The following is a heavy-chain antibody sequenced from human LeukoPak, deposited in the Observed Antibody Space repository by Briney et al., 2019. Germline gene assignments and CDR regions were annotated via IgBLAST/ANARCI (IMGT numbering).Heavy chain of an antibody. D-gene: IGHD2-15*01. CDR1: GGAISSGYYY. V-gene: IGHV4-39*01. CDR2: YSGNT. J-gene: IGHJ6*02. CDR3: ARHYCSGGSCYYYGMDV. Sequence: SETLSLTCTVSGGAISSGYYYWAWIRQPPGKGLEWIGSYSGNTYYNPSLKSRVTISVDTSKNQFSLNLSSVTAADTAVYYCARHYCSGGSCYYYGMDVWGQGTTVTVSS.